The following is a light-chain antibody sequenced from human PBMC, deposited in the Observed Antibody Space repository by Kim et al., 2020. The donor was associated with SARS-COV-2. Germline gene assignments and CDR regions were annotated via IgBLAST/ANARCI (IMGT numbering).Light chain of an antibody. CDR1: QGINRD. CDR3: QKYNSAPWT. CDR2: GAS. V-gene: IGKV1-27*01. J-gene: IGKJ1*01. Sequence: DIQMTQSPSSLSASVGDGVTITCRASQGINRDLAWYQQRPRKVPKLLIYGASTLQSVVPSRFSGGGSGTDFTLTISGLQPEDVATYYCQKYNSAPWTFGQGTKVDIK.